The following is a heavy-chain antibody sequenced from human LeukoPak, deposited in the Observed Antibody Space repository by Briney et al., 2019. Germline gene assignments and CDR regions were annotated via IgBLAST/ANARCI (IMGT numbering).Heavy chain of an antibody. V-gene: IGHV1-2*02. Sequence: ASVKVSCKASGYTFTGYYMHWVRQAPGQGLEWMGWIDPKSGDTNYAQKFQGRVTMTRDTSISTAYMELMRLRSDDTAVYYCARAGQFLEWLSSKEEPVDYWGQGTLVTVSS. CDR1: GYTFTGYY. J-gene: IGHJ4*02. D-gene: IGHD3-3*01. CDR3: ARAGQFLEWLSSKEEPVDY. CDR2: IDPKSGDT.